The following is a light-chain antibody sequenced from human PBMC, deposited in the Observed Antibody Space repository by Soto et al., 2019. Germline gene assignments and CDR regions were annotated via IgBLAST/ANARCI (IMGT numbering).Light chain of an antibody. CDR3: QQYNGFSRT. J-gene: IGKJ1*01. CDR2: DAS. V-gene: IGKV1-5*01. CDR1: QSITGW. Sequence: DIQMTQSPSTMSASVGDRVTITCRASQSITGWLAWYQQKPGKAPKLLIYDASRLERGVPSSVSGSGSGTEFSLTISSLQPDDFATYYCQQYNGFSRTFGQGTKVESK.